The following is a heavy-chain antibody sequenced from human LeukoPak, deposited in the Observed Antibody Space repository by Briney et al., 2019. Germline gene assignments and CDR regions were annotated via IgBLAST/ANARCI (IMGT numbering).Heavy chain of an antibody. Sequence: NPSETLSLTCTVSGGSISYYYWSWIRQPPGKGLEWIGYIYYSGSTNYNPSLKSRVTISVDTSKNQSSLKLNSVTAADTAVYYCARITYGDNHFDIWGQGTMVTVSS. CDR2: IYYSGST. V-gene: IGHV4-59*01. J-gene: IGHJ3*02. D-gene: IGHD4-23*01. CDR3: ARITYGDNHFDI. CDR1: GGSISYYY.